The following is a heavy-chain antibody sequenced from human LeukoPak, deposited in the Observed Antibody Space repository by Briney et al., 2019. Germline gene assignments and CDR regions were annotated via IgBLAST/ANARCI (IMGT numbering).Heavy chain of an antibody. Sequence: GGSLRLSCAASGFTFSNYGIHWVRQTPGKGLEWVAFIRYDGTNKYYADSVKGRFTISRDNSKNTLYLQMNGRRADDTAVYYCAKDGTNYDLDYWGQGTLVTVSS. CDR2: IRYDGTNK. CDR1: GFTFSNYG. J-gene: IGHJ4*02. CDR3: AKDGTNYDLDY. D-gene: IGHD1-14*01. V-gene: IGHV3-30*02.